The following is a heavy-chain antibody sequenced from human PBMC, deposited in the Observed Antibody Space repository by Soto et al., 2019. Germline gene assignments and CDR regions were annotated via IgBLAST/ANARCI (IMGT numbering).Heavy chain of an antibody. Sequence: QVQLVQSGTEVKKPGSSVKVSCKTSGGTFSSFPIAWVRQAPGQGLEWVGGIIPVLGAPSYAQTFQGRVTITADESTSAAYLGLSSLRSDDTAVYFFARDRHYENHTFYYLKYYFDYWGQGTLVTVSS. J-gene: IGHJ4*02. CDR3: ARDRHYENHTFYYLKYYFDY. D-gene: IGHD3-22*01. CDR2: IIPVLGAP. CDR1: GGTFSSFP. V-gene: IGHV1-69*01.